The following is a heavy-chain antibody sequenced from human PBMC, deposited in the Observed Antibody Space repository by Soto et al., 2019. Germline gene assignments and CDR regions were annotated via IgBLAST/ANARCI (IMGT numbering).Heavy chain of an antibody. Sequence: VQLVQSGAEVKKPGSSVKVSCKASGGTFSSYAISWVRQAPGQGLEWMGGIIPIFGTANYAQKFQGRVTITADESTSTAYMELSSLRSEDTAVYYCARNYDSSGYYRDALFFDYWGQGTLVTVSS. J-gene: IGHJ4*02. CDR3: ARNYDSSGYYRDALFFDY. V-gene: IGHV1-69*01. D-gene: IGHD3-22*01. CDR1: GGTFSSYA. CDR2: IIPIFGTA.